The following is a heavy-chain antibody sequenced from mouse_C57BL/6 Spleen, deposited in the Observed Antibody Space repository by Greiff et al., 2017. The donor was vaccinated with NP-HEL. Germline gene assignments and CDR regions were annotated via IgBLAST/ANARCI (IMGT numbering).Heavy chain of an antibody. D-gene: IGHD2-3*01. CDR2: IYPSDSET. Sequence: VQLQQSGAELVRPGSSVKLSCKASGYTFTSYWMDWVKQRPGQGLEWIGNIYPSDSETHYNQKFKDKATLTVDKSSSTAYMQLSSLTSEESAVYYCARISDGYSLDYWGQGTTLTVSS. CDR3: ARISDGYSLDY. CDR1: GYTFTSYW. V-gene: IGHV1-61*01. J-gene: IGHJ2*01.